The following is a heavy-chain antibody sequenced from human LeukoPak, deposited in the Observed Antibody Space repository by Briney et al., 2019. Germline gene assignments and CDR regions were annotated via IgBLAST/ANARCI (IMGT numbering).Heavy chain of an antibody. CDR1: GFTFSTYA. V-gene: IGHV3-23*01. CDR3: ARDPNWGSGDY. D-gene: IGHD7-27*01. CDR2: ISGSGDST. Sequence: PERSLRLSCAASGFTFSTYAMSWVRQAPGKGLEWVSVISGSGDSTYYADSVKGRFTISRDNSKNTLYLQMNSLKAEDTAVYYCARDPNWGSGDYWGQGTLVTVSS. J-gene: IGHJ4*02.